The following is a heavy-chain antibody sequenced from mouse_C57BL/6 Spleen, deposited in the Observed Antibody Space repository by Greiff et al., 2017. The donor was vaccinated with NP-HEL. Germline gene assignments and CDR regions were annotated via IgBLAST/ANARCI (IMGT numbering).Heavy chain of an antibody. J-gene: IGHJ3*01. V-gene: IGHV1-54*01. D-gene: IGHD2-3*01. CDR1: GYAFTNYL. Sequence: SGAELVRPGTSVKVSCKASGYAFTNYLIEWVKQRPGQGLEWIGVINPGSGGTNYNEKFKGKATLTADKSSSTAYMQLSSLTSEDSAVYFCAREEAYDGYLGSAYWGQGTLVTVSA. CDR2: INPGSGGT. CDR3: AREEAYDGYLGSAY.